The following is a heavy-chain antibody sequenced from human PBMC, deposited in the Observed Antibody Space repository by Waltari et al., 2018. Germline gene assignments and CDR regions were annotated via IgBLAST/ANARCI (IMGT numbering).Heavy chain of an antibody. D-gene: IGHD6-13*01. J-gene: IGHJ4*02. CDR2: IYYSGST. Sequence: QLQLQESGPGLVKPSETLSLPCTVSGGSISSRSHSWVWTRQPPGKGLAWIGRIYYSGSTYYNPSLKSRVTISVDTSKNQFSLKLSSVTAADTAVYYCARVLEEYSSSWYFDYWGQGTLVTVSS. CDR1: GGSISSRSHS. V-gene: IGHV4-39*07. CDR3: ARVLEEYSSSWYFDY.